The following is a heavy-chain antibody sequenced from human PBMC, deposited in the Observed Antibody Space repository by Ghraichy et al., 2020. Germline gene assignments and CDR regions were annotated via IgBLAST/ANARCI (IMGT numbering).Heavy chain of an antibody. CDR3: ASRPSEPRHYLGVYDY. CDR2: IKQDGSET. CDR1: GLTFSTHW. D-gene: IGHD3-3*01. J-gene: IGHJ4*02. Sequence: GSLRLSCAASGLTFSTHWMSWVRQAPGKGPEWVANIKQDGSETYYVDSVKGRFTISRDNAKNSLYLQMNSLRDEDTAVYYCASRPSEPRHYLGVYDYWGPGTLVTVSS. V-gene: IGHV3-7*01.